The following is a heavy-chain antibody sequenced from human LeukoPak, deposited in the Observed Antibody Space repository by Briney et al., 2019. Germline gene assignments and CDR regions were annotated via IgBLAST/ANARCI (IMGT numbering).Heavy chain of an antibody. D-gene: IGHD3-10*01. CDR2: ISSSSSYI. V-gene: IGHV3-21*01. J-gene: IGHJ4*02. CDR3: ARDRGQIKSQGRVFDY. Sequence: GSLRLSCAASGFTFSSYSMNWVRQAPGKGLEWVSSISSSSSYIYYADSVKGRFTISRDNAKNSLYLQMNSLRAEDTVVYYCARDRGQIKSQGRVFDYWGQGTLVTVSS. CDR1: GFTFSSYS.